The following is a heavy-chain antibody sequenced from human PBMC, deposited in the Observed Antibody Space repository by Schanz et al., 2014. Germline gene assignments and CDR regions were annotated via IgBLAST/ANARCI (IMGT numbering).Heavy chain of an antibody. V-gene: IGHV1-46*03. CDR2: INPSGGST. CDR1: GYTFTSYS. CDR3: ARDGVDAAAGVDY. D-gene: IGHD6-13*01. J-gene: IGHJ4*02. Sequence: QVQLVQSGAEVKKPGASVKVSCKASGYTFTSYSMHWVRQAPGQGLEWMGMINPSGGSTTYAQKFQGRVTMTRDTSTSTVYMELSSLRSEDTAVYYCARDGVDAAAGVDYWGQGTLVTVSS.